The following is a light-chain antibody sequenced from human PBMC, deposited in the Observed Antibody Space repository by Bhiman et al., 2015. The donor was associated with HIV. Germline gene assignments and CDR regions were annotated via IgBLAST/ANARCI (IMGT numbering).Light chain of an antibody. V-gene: IGLV2-14*02. CDR3: SSLTSSLTYV. CDR2: EVN. J-gene: IGLJ1*01. CDR1: SSDVGSYNL. Sequence: QSALTQPASVSGSPGQSITISCTGTSSDVGSYNLLSWFQQHPGKAPRLMIFEVNKRPSGVSDRFSGSKSGNTASLTISGLQAEDEADYYCSSLTSSLTYVFGTGTNVTVL.